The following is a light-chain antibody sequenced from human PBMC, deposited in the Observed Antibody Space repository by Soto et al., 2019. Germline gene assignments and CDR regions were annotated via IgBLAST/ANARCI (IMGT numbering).Light chain of an antibody. CDR2: DAS. Sequence: EVVLTQSPATLSLSPGERATLSCRASQSISTYLAWYQQKPGQAPRLLIYDASRRATGIPARFSGSWSGTDFTLTISSLEPEDFAFYYCQQRSKWPPPFGGGTKVEI. CDR1: QSISTY. V-gene: IGKV3-11*01. J-gene: IGKJ4*01. CDR3: QQRSKWPPP.